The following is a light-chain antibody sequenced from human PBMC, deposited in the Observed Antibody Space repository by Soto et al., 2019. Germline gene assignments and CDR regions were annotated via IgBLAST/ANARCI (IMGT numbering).Light chain of an antibody. V-gene: IGLV3-21*04. J-gene: IGLJ2*01. Sequence: SYELTQPPSVSVAPGKTARITCGGNNIGSKSVHWYQQKPGQAPVLGIYYDSDRPSGIPERFSGSNAGNTATLAISRVEAGDEADSYGQVWDSSSDHVGFGGGTELTVL. CDR1: NIGSKS. CDR2: YDS. CDR3: QVWDSSSDHVG.